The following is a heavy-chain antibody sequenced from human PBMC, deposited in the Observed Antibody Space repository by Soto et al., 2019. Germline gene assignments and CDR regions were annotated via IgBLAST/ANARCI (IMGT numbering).Heavy chain of an antibody. V-gene: IGHV4-31*03. D-gene: IGHD2-21*02. J-gene: IGHJ3*02. CDR1: RGSISSGGYY. CDR3: ARGSAGVVITAISSLVI. Sequence: SETLSLTCTVSRGSISSGGYYWSWIRQHPGTGLEWIGYIYYSGSTYYNPSLKSRVTISVDTSKNQFSLKLSSVTAADTALYYSARGSAGVVITAISSLVILDQGAMVAVSS. CDR2: IYYSGST.